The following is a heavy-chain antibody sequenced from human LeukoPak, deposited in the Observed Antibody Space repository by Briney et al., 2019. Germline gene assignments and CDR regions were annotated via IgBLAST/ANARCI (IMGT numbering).Heavy chain of an antibody. CDR3: ARVSDCCWYSSGWSAYYYGMDV. J-gene: IGHJ6*02. D-gene: IGHD6-19*01. Sequence: ASVKVSCKASGHTFTSYGISWVRQAPGQGLEWMGWISAYNGNTNYAQKLQGRVTMTTDTSTSTAYMELRSLRSDDTAVYYCARVSDCCWYSSGWSAYYYGMDVWGQGTTVTVSS. CDR2: ISAYNGNT. CDR1: GHTFTSYG. V-gene: IGHV1-18*01.